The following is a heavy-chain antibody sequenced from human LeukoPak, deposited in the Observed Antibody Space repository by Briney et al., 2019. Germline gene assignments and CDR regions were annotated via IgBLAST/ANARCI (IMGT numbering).Heavy chain of an antibody. D-gene: IGHD2-2*01. CDR1: GGSFSGYY. J-gene: IGHJ5*02. CDR3: ARGLGFVVVPAAIPGWFDP. CDR2: INHSGST. Sequence: SETLSLTSAVYGGSFSGYYWSWIRQPPGKGLEWIGEINHSGSTNYNPSLKSRVTISVDTSKNQFSLKLSSVTAADTAVYYCARGLGFVVVPAAIPGWFDPWGQGTLVTVSS. V-gene: IGHV4-34*01.